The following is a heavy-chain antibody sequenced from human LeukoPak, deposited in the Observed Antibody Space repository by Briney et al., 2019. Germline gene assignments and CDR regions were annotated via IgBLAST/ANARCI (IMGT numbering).Heavy chain of an antibody. D-gene: IGHD5-24*01. Sequence: PSETLSLTCTVSGGSISSYYWSWIRQPPGKGLEWIGYIYYSGSTNYNPSLKSRVTISVDTSKNQFSLKLSSVTAADTAVYYCARETRWLQNNDAFDIWGQGTMVTVSS. V-gene: IGHV4-59*12. CDR2: IYYSGST. CDR1: GGSISSYY. CDR3: ARETRWLQNNDAFDI. J-gene: IGHJ3*02.